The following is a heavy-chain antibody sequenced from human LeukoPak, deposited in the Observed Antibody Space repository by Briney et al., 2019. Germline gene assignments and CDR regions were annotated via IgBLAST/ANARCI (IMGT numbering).Heavy chain of an antibody. D-gene: IGHD3-22*01. CDR3: AKDRITMIVVGEAFDI. CDR1: GFTFSSYA. Sequence: GGSLRLSCAASGFTFSSYAMSWVRQAPGKGLEWVSAISGSGGSTYYADSVKGRFTISRDNSKNTLYLQMNSLRAEDTAVYYCAKDRITMIVVGEAFDIWGQGTMVTVSS. V-gene: IGHV3-23*01. CDR2: ISGSGGST. J-gene: IGHJ3*02.